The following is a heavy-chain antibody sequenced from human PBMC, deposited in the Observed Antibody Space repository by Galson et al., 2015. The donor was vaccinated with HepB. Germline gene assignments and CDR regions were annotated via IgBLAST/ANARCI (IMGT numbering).Heavy chain of an antibody. D-gene: IGHD5-12*01. CDR3: ARVYSGYGLEYYYYGMDV. CDR1: GYTFTSYG. CDR2: ISAYNGNT. Sequence: SVKVSCKASGYTFTSYGISWVRQAPGQGLEWMGWISAYNGNTNYAQKLQGRVTMTTDTSTSTAYMELRSLRSDDTAVYYCARVYSGYGLEYYYYGMDVWGQGTTVTVSS. V-gene: IGHV1-18*04. J-gene: IGHJ6*02.